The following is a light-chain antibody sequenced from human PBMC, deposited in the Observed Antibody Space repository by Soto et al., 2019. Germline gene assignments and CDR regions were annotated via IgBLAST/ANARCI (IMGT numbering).Light chain of an antibody. CDR3: AAWDDSLSGWL. Sequence: QSVLTQPPSASGSPGQSVTISCSGSSSNIGSNSVYWYQHLPGTAPKLLIQKNDQRPSGVPDRFSGSKSGTSASLAISGLRYEDEADYYCAAWDDSLSGWLFGGGTKLTVL. CDR2: KND. J-gene: IGLJ3*02. V-gene: IGLV1-47*01. CDR1: SSNIGSNS.